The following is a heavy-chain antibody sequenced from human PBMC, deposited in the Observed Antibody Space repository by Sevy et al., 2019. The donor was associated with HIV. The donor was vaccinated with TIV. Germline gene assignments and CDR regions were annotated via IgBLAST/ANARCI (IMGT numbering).Heavy chain of an antibody. CDR3: TRVSRGTDDDY. Sequence: GGSLRLSCAASGFTFSSSVLHWVRQAPGKGLEWVGVISSDGSNTYYADSVKGRFIISRDNSNNTLFLQMNSLRAEDTAVYYCTRVSRGTDDDYWGQGTLVTVSS. V-gene: IGHV3-30*04. CDR2: ISSDGSNT. CDR1: GFTFSSSV. J-gene: IGHJ4*02. D-gene: IGHD2-2*01.